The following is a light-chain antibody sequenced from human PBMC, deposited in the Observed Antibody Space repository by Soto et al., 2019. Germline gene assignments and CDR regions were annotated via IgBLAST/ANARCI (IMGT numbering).Light chain of an antibody. CDR3: QQYNSYSRT. J-gene: IGKJ1*01. CDR1: QSISSW. Sequence: DIQMTQSPSTLSASVGDRFTITCLAIQSISSWLAWYEQKPGKAPKLLIYKASSLQSGVPSRFSGSGSGTEFTLTISSLPPDDFETYYCQQYNSYSRTFGQGTKVDIK. V-gene: IGKV1-5*03. CDR2: KAS.